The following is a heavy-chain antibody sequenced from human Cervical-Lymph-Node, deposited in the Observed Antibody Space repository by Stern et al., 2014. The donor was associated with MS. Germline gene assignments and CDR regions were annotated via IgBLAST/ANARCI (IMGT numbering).Heavy chain of an antibody. CDR2: ISSSRRYI. J-gene: IGHJ4*02. Sequence: VQLVESGGGLVKPGGSLRLSCAASGFTFSSYSMNWVRQAPVEGLEPVSSISSSRRYIYDADSVKGRFTISRDNAKNSLYLQMNSLRAEDTAVYYCARDSSSWYAIDYWGQGTLVTVSS. D-gene: IGHD6-13*01. V-gene: IGHV3-21*01. CDR1: GFTFSSYS. CDR3: ARDSSSWYAIDY.